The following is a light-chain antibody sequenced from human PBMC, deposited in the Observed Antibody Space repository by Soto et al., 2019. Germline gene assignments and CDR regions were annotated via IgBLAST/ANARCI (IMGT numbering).Light chain of an antibody. Sequence: DIQMTQSPSSLSASVGDRVTITCRASPSISSYLNWYQQNPGKAPKLLIYAASSLQSGVPSRFSGSGSGTDFTLTISSLQPEDFATYYCQQSYSTPWTFGQGTKVEIK. CDR2: AAS. V-gene: IGKV1-39*01. J-gene: IGKJ1*01. CDR1: PSISSY. CDR3: QQSYSTPWT.